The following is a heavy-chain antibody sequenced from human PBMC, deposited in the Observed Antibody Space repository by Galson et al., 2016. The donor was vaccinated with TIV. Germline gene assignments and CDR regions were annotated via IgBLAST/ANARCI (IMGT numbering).Heavy chain of an antibody. V-gene: IGHV1-69*02. CDR2: FIPMLRLT. Sequence: SVKVSCKASGGSFSSYSFNWVRQAPGQGLEWMGRFIPMLRLTNYAERFQGRVTITADKSTNTVYMELSSLRSEDTAVYFCARTTGAGIAARVLFDFWGQGTLVTVSS. CDR1: GGSFSSYS. D-gene: IGHD6-6*01. CDR3: ARTTGAGIAARVLFDF. J-gene: IGHJ4*02.